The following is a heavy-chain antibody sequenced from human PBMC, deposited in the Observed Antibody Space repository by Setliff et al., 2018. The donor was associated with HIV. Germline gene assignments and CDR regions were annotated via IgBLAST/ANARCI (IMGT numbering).Heavy chain of an antibody. CDR3: ARGYAFDI. J-gene: IGHJ3*02. V-gene: IGHV4-59*04. CDR2: ISHSGST. D-gene: IGHD3-16*01. CDR1: GGSISSHY. Sequence: SETLSLTCTVSGGSISSHYWTWIRQPPGKGLEWLGSISHSGSTYYNPSLRSRVTISVDTSKNQFSLRLSSVTAADTAVFYCARGYAFDIWGQGTMVTVSS.